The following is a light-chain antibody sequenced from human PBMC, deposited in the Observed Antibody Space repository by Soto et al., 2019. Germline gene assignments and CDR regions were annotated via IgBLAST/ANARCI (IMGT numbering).Light chain of an antibody. CDR3: QQYGSSQA. V-gene: IGKV3-20*01. CDR2: GAS. Sequence: EIVLTQSPGTLSLSKGGRATLSCRASQSVSNSYLAWYQQKPGQAPRLLIYGASSRATGIPDRFSGSGSGTDFTLTISRLEPEDFAVYYCQQYGSSQAFGQGTGGYQ. CDR1: QSVSNSY. J-gene: IGKJ1*01.